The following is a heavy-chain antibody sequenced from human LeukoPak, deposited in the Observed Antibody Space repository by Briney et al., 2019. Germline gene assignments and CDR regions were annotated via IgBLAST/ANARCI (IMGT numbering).Heavy chain of an antibody. CDR3: AREDMTTVIGNWFDP. CDR2: ISSSGSSI. CDR1: GFTFSRYE. J-gene: IGHJ5*02. D-gene: IGHD4-11*01. V-gene: IGHV3-48*03. Sequence: GGSPILSCAASGFTFSRYEMNWVRQAPGKGLEWISYISSSGSSIYYADSVKGRFTISRDNTKSSLFLQMNSLRAEDTAVYYCAREDMTTVIGNWFDPWGQGTLVTVSS.